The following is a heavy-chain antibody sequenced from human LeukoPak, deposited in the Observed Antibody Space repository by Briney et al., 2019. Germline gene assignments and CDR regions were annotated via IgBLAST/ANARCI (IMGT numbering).Heavy chain of an antibody. Sequence: GGSLRLSCAASGFSFSSYAMSWVRQAPGKGLEWVSSIDDSGGDTYYADSVKGRFTISRDNSKNTLYLQMSSLRVEDTAVYYCARGSRGQLVQQHFDYWGQGTLVTVSS. CDR2: IDDSGGDT. J-gene: IGHJ4*02. V-gene: IGHV3-23*01. D-gene: IGHD6-13*01. CDR1: GFSFSSYA. CDR3: ARGSRGQLVQQHFDY.